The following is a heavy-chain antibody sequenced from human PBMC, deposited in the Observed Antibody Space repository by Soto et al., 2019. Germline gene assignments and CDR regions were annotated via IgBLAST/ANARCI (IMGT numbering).Heavy chain of an antibody. CDR2: ISGSGGST. CDR1: GFTFSSYA. Sequence: PGGSLRLSCAASGFTFSSYAMSWVRQAPGKGLEWVSAISGSGGSTYYADSVKGRFTISRDNSKNTLYLQMNSLRAEDTAVYYCAKGPSGTTGTTFPDTPFDYWGQGTLVTVSS. D-gene: IGHD1-1*01. J-gene: IGHJ4*02. V-gene: IGHV3-23*01. CDR3: AKGPSGTTGTTFPDTPFDY.